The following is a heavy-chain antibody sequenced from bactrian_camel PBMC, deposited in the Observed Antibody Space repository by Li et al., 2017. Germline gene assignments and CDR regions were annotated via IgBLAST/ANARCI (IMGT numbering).Heavy chain of an antibody. CDR2: IYPDGGNT. CDR1: GFTFSRSG. V-gene: IGHV3S6*01. D-gene: IGHD1*01. J-gene: IGHJ4*01. CDR3: ATRDGGAYNY. Sequence: VRLVESGGGLVQPGGSLRLSCAASGFTFSRSGMHWVRQAPGKGLEWVSGIYPDGGNTYYTDSVKGRFTISRDNTKNTVVLQMNSLRSEDTALYYCATRDGGAYNYWGQGTQVTVS.